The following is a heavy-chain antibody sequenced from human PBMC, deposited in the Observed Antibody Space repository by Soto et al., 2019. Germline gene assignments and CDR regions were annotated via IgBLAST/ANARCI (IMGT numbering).Heavy chain of an antibody. D-gene: IGHD5-12*01. Sequence: GGPLRLSCAASGFTFSSYGMHWVRQAPGKGLEWVAVISYDGSNKYYADSVKGRFTISRDNSKNTLYLQMNSLRAEDTAVYYCAKDWLDGYNYFDYWGQGTLVTVSS. CDR2: ISYDGSNK. CDR3: AKDWLDGYNYFDY. V-gene: IGHV3-30*18. J-gene: IGHJ4*02. CDR1: GFTFSSYG.